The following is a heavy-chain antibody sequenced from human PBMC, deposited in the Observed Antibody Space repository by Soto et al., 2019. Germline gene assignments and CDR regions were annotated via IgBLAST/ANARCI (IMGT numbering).Heavy chain of an antibody. V-gene: IGHV3-21*01. CDR3: SRDRGLGSYFYGMDV. D-gene: IGHD3-10*01. J-gene: IGHJ6*04. Sequence: TGGSLRLSCTASGFTSGLTFSSYSMNWVRQAPGKGLEWVSSMDNTDTYIRYADSVKGRFTISRDNAKDSLYLQMNSLRTEDTAVYYCSRDRGLGSYFYGMDVWGSGTTVTVSS. CDR2: MDNTDTYI. CDR1: GFTSGLTFSSYS.